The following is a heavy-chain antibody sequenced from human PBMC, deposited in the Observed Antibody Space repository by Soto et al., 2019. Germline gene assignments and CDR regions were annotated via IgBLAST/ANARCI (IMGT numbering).Heavy chain of an antibody. D-gene: IGHD4-17*01. CDR1: GYTFTSYG. CDR3: ARGGPTVVTPLS. CDR2: IIPIFGTA. J-gene: IGHJ4*02. Sequence: QVQLVQSGAEVKKPGASVKVSCKASGYTFTSYGISWVRQAPGQGLEWMGGIIPIFGTANYTQKFQGRVTITADESTSTAYMELSSLRSEDTAVYYCARGGPTVVTPLSWGQGTLVTVSS. V-gene: IGHV1-69*13.